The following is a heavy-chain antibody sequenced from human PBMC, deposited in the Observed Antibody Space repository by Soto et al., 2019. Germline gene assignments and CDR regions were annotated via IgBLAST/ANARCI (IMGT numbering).Heavy chain of an antibody. CDR3: ARGISLDY. D-gene: IGHD2-15*01. CDR1: GGSISSYY. CDR2: IYYSGST. V-gene: IGHV4-59*01. J-gene: IGHJ4*02. Sequence: QVQLQESGPGLVKPSETLSLTCTVSGGSISSYYWSWIRQPPGKGLEWIGYIYYSGSTNYNPSLQSRVTISVDTSKNQFSLKLSSVTAADTAVYYCARGISLDYWGQGTLVTVSS.